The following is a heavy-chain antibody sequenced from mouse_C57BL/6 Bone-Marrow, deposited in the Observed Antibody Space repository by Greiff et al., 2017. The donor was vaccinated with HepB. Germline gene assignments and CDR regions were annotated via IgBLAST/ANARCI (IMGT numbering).Heavy chain of an antibody. CDR3: TGRTTVDYFDY. V-gene: IGHV6-3*01. D-gene: IGHD1-1*01. CDR1: GFTFSNYW. J-gene: IGHJ2*01. CDR2: IRLKSDNYAT. Sequence: EVKVVESGGGLVQPGGSMKLSCVASGFTFSNYWMNWVRQSPEKGLEWVAQIRLKSDNYATHYAESVKGRFTISRDDSKSSVYLQMNNLRAEDTGIYYCTGRTTVDYFDYWGQGTTLTVSS.